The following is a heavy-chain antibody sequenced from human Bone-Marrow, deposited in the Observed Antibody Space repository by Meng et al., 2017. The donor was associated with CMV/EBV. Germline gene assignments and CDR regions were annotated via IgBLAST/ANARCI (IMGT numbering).Heavy chain of an antibody. Sequence: ASVTVSCKASVYTFTSYDIYWVRQATGQGLEGMGWMNPNSGNTGYAQKFQGRVTLTRNTTISTAYMELNSQGSEYTAGYYCERSKTKPLTIFGVVMNHYYYYGMDVWGQGTTVTVSS. CDR2: MNPNSGNT. V-gene: IGHV1-8*01. J-gene: IGHJ6*02. CDR1: VYTFTSYD. D-gene: IGHD3-3*01. CDR3: ERSKTKPLTIFGVVMNHYYYYGMDV.